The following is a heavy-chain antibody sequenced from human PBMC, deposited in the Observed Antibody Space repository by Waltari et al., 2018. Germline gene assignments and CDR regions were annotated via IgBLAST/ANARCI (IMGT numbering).Heavy chain of an antibody. Sequence: EVRLVESGGALVQPGRSLRLSCTASGFTFKRYWMTWVRQAPGKGLEWVANIKQDGSEKNYVDSVKGRFIISRDNAANTVSLQMNSLRVEDMGLYHCAKDSGYDDDALDIWGRGTMVTVSS. CDR2: IKQDGSEK. J-gene: IGHJ3*02. CDR1: GFTFKRYW. D-gene: IGHD5-12*01. CDR3: AKDSGYDDDALDI. V-gene: IGHV3-7*01.